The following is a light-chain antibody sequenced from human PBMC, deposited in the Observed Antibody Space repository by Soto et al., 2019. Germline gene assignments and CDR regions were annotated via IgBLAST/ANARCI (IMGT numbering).Light chain of an antibody. CDR3: QQYYSFPPQ. Sequence: VIWMTQSPALLSASTGDRVTISCRMSQVISSYVAWYQQKPGKSPELLIYDASTLQSGVPPRFSGSGSWTDFTLTISCLQYEDFATYYCQQYYSFPPQFGQGTKVDIK. J-gene: IGKJ1*01. CDR2: DAS. CDR1: QVISSY. V-gene: IGKV1D-8*01.